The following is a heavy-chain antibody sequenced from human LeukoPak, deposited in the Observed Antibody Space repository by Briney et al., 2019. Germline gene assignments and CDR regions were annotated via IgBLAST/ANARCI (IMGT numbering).Heavy chain of an antibody. V-gene: IGHV1-69*06. Sequence: ASVKVSCKASGGTFSSYAISWVRQAPGQGLEWMGGIIPIFGTANYAQKFQGRVTITADKSTSTAYMELSSLRSDDTAVYYCAREPVEWLSPFDYWGQGTLVTVSS. CDR1: GGTFSSYA. CDR3: AREPVEWLSPFDY. CDR2: IIPIFGTA. J-gene: IGHJ4*02. D-gene: IGHD3-3*01.